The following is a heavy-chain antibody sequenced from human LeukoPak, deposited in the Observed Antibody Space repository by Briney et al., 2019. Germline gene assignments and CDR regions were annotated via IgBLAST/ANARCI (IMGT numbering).Heavy chain of an antibody. J-gene: IGHJ4*02. Sequence: PSETLSLTCAVYGGSFSGYYWSWIRQPPGKGLEWIGYIYYSGSTNYNPSLKSRVTISVDTSKNQFSLKLSSVTAADTAVYYCARYKYSSSFIDYWGQGTLVTVSS. CDR1: GGSFSGYY. CDR3: ARYKYSSSFIDY. V-gene: IGHV4-59*01. D-gene: IGHD6-19*01. CDR2: IYYSGST.